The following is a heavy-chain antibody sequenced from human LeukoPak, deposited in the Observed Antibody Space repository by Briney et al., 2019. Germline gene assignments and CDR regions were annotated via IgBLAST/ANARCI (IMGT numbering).Heavy chain of an antibody. CDR2: ISYDGSNK. V-gene: IGHV3-30*04. CDR3: ARDAITMVRGGGPFDY. CDR1: GFTLSSYA. J-gene: IGHJ4*01. D-gene: IGHD3-10*01. Sequence: GGSLRLSCAASGFTLSSYAMHWVSQAPGKGLEWEAVISYDGSNKYYADSVKGRFTISRDNSKNTLYLQMNSLRAEDTAVYYCARDAITMVRGGGPFDYWDHGTLVTVSS.